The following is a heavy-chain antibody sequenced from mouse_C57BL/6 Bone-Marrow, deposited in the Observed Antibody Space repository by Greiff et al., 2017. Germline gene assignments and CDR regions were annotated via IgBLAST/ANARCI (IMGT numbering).Heavy chain of an antibody. CDR1: GYAFSSSW. CDR3: ARSGYYGSSYPYYYAMDY. Sequence: QVQLQQSGPELVKPGASVKISCKASGYAFSSSWMNWVKQRSGKGLEWIGRIYPGDGDTNYNGKFKGKATLTADKSSSTAYMQLSSLTSEDSAVYFCARSGYYGSSYPYYYAMDYWGQGTSVTVSS. D-gene: IGHD1-1*01. CDR2: IYPGDGDT. J-gene: IGHJ4*01. V-gene: IGHV1-82*01.